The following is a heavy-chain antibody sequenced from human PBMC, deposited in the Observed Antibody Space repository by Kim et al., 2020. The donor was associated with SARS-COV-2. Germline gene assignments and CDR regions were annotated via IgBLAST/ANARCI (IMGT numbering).Heavy chain of an antibody. CDR1: GFTFSNYW. V-gene: IGHV3-7*01. J-gene: IGHJ6*01. CDR2: IKEDGREK. Sequence: GGSLRLSCAAYGFTFSNYWWNWVRQAPGKGLEWVANIKEDGREKYYVDPAKGRFTIFRDNEKNSLYQQMNGLRAEDTAVYYCARPLALCSNGVCRYY. D-gene: IGHD2-8*01. CDR3: ARPLALCSNGVCRYY.